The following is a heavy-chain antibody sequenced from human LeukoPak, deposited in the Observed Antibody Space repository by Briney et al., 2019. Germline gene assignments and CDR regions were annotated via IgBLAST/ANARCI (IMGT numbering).Heavy chain of an antibody. Sequence: GGSLRLSCAASGFTFSSYAMHWVRQAPGKGLEWVSYISSSGSTIYYADSVKGRFTISRDNAKNSLYLQMNSLRAEDTAVYYCARGAGDILTGYPYYMDVWGKGTTVTISS. J-gene: IGHJ6*03. CDR1: GFTFSSYA. CDR3: ARGAGDILTGYPYYMDV. D-gene: IGHD3-9*01. CDR2: ISSSGSTI. V-gene: IGHV3-48*03.